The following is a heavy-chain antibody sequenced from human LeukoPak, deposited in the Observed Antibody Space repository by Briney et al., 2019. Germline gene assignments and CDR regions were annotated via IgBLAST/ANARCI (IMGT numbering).Heavy chain of an antibody. V-gene: IGHV4-61*02. D-gene: IGHD3-10*01. Sequence: SETLSLTCTVSGGSISSGDYYWSWIRQPAGKGLEWIGRISTSGSTNYNPSLKSRVTMSVDTSKNQFSLKLSSVTAADTAVYYCARGGNYGTPWGQGTLVTVSS. CDR3: ARGGNYGTP. CDR1: GGSISSGDYY. J-gene: IGHJ5*02. CDR2: ISTSGST.